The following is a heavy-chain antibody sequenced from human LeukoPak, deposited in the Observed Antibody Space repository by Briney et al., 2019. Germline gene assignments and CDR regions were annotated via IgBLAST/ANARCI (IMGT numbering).Heavy chain of an antibody. CDR1: GFTFSSYS. J-gene: IGHJ4*02. Sequence: PGGSLRLSCAASGFTFSSYSMNWVRQAPGKGLEWVSSISSSSSYTYYADSVKGRFTISRDNAKNSLYLQMNSLRAEDTAVYYCARDNRLGGDYWGQGTLVTVSS. CDR3: ARDNRLGGDY. CDR2: ISSSSSYT. V-gene: IGHV3-21*01. D-gene: IGHD1-14*01.